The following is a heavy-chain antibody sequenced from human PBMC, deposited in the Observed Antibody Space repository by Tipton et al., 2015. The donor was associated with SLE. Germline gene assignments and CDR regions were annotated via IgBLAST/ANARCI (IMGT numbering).Heavy chain of an antibody. J-gene: IGHJ4*02. Sequence: TLSLTCAVYGGSFSGYYWSWIRQPPGKGLEWIGEINHSGSTNYNPSLKSRVTISVDRSKNQFSLKLSSVTAADTAVYYCAREEAWGSNYWGQGTLVTVSS. CDR3: AREEAWGSNY. V-gene: IGHV4-34*01. CDR2: INHSGST. D-gene: IGHD7-27*01. CDR1: GGSFSGYY.